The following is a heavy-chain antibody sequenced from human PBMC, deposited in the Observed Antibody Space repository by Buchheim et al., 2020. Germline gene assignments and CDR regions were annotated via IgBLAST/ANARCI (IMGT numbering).Heavy chain of an antibody. CDR1: GFTVSSNY. J-gene: IGHJ2*01. CDR3: ARAALPYDILTGYYNGWYFDL. V-gene: IGHV3-66*01. Sequence: EVQLVESGGGLVQPGGSLRLSCAASGFTVSSNYMSWVRQAPGKGLEWVSVIYSGGSTYYADSVKGRFTISRDNSKNTLYLQMNSLRAEDTAVYYCARAALPYDILTGYYNGWYFDLWGRGTL. CDR2: IYSGGST. D-gene: IGHD3-9*01.